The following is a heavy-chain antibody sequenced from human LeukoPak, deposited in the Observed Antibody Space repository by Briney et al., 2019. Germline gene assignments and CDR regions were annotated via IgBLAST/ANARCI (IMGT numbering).Heavy chain of an antibody. J-gene: IGHJ5*02. CDR2: IDYSGST. V-gene: IGHV4-30-4*01. Sequence: SETLSITCTVSGCSVSSGEYSWSWIRQPPGKCLEWIGCIDYSGSTYYNPSLKSRVTISVDTSKNQFSLKLSSVTAADTAVYYCARAGYYDNSALSVSWFDPWGQGTLVTVSS. CDR1: GCSVSSGEYS. D-gene: IGHD3-22*01. CDR3: ARAGYYDNSALSVSWFDP.